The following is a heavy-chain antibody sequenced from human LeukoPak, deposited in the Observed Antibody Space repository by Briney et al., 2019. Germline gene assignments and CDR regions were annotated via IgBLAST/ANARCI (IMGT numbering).Heavy chain of an antibody. V-gene: IGHV4-59*01. CDR3: ARVRGTFETD. CDR2: LYYSGST. Sequence: SETLSLTCTVSGASISTYYWSWIRQPPGMGLEWIGYLYYSGSTTYSPSLKSRVTMSVDTSKSQFSLKLNSVTAADTAIYYCARVRGTFETDWGQGTLVTVSS. D-gene: IGHD2/OR15-2a*01. J-gene: IGHJ1*01. CDR1: GASISTYY.